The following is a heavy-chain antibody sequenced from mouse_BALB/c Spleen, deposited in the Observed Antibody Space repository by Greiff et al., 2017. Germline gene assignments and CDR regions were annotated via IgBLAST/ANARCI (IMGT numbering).Heavy chain of an antibody. Sequence: QVQLQQSGAELMKPGASVKISCKATGYTFSSYWIEWVKQRPGHGLEWIGEILPGSGSTNYNEKFKGKATFTADTSSNTAYMQLSSLTSEDSAVYYCANYYGSSDYAMDYWGQGTSVTVSS. CDR1: GYTFSSYW. V-gene: IGHV1-9*01. CDR3: ANYYGSSDYAMDY. D-gene: IGHD1-1*01. CDR2: ILPGSGST. J-gene: IGHJ4*01.